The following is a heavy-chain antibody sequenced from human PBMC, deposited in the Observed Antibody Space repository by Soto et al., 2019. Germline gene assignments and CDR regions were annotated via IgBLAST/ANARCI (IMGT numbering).Heavy chain of an antibody. Sequence: QVQLQQWGAGRLKPSETLSLTCAVYGGSFSGYYWSWIRQPPGKGLEWIGEINHSGSTNYNPSLKSRVTISVDTSKNQFSLKLSSVTAADTAVYYCASEGLAGLFLDYWGQGTLVTVSS. CDR3: ASEGLAGLFLDY. CDR1: GGSFSGYY. V-gene: IGHV4-34*01. CDR2: INHSGST. J-gene: IGHJ4*02. D-gene: IGHD3-3*01.